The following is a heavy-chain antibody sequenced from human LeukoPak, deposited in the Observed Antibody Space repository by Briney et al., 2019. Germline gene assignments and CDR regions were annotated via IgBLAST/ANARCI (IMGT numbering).Heavy chain of an antibody. CDR3: ARQGIVVVPAARVQYFQH. V-gene: IGHV4-38-2*01. Sequence: SETLSLTCAVSGYSISSGYYWGWIRQPPGKGLEWIGSIYHSGSTYYNPSLKSRVTISVDTSKNQFSLKLSSVTAADTAVYYCARQGIVVVPAARVQYFQHWGQGTLVTVPS. D-gene: IGHD2-2*01. CDR2: IYHSGST. J-gene: IGHJ1*01. CDR1: GYSISSGYY.